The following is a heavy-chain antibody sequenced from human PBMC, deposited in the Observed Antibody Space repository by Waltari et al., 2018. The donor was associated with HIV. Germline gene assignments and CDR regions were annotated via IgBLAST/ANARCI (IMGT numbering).Heavy chain of an antibody. V-gene: IGHV3-33*01. CDR1: GFTFSNFA. CDR2: IWYDGDNK. Sequence: QGQLVESGGGVVQPGRSLRLSCAASGFTFSNFAMHWVRQAPGKGLGVGAVIWYDGDNKYYADSVKGRFTIARDNSKNTLYLQMNSLRVEDTAVYYCARGGYYYDISGYYHYWGQGTLVTVSS. J-gene: IGHJ4*02. CDR3: ARGGYYYDISGYYHY. D-gene: IGHD3-22*01.